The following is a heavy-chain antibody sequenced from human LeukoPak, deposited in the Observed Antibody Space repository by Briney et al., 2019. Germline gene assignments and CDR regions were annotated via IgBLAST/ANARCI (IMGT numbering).Heavy chain of an antibody. CDR1: GFHYSNAW. J-gene: IGHJ4*02. D-gene: IGHD1-26*01. Sequence: GGSLRHFRAPSGFHYSNAWVNWVRQAPGKGLEWVGRIKSKSDGGTTDYAAPVKGRFTISRDDSENTMYMQMNSLKTEDTAVYCCSSGRSPAQWGQGTLVTVSS. V-gene: IGHV3-15*01. CDR2: IKSKSDGGTT. CDR3: SSGRSPAQ.